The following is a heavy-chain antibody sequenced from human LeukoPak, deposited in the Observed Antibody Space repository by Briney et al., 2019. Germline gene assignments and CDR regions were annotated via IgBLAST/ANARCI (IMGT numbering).Heavy chain of an antibody. CDR1: GGSISSYY. V-gene: IGHV4-59*01. CDR2: IYYSGST. CDR3: ARGAHDYGDYDEPFDY. D-gene: IGHD4-17*01. J-gene: IGHJ4*02. Sequence: PSETLSLTCTVSGGSISSYYLTWIRQPPGKGLEWIGYIYYSGSTNYNPSLKSRVTISVDTSKNQFSLKLSSVTAADTAVYYCARGAHDYGDYDEPFDYWGQGTLVTVSS.